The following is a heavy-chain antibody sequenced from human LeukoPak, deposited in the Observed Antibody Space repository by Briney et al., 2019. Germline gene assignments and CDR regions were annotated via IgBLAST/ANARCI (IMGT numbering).Heavy chain of an antibody. J-gene: IGHJ4*02. CDR2: ISNNGGYT. V-gene: IGHV3-23*01. CDR3: ASTLCGSSSCYEGFDY. CDR1: GFTFSSSA. Sequence: HPGGSLRLSCAASGFTFSSSAMSWVRQAPGKGLEWVSAISNNGGYTYYADSVQGRFTISRDNSKSTLCLQMNSLRAEDTAVYYCASTLCGSSSCYEGFDYWGQGTLVTVSS. D-gene: IGHD2-2*01.